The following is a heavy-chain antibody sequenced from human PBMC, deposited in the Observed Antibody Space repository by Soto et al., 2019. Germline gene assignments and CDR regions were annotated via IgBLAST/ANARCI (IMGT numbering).Heavy chain of an antibody. CDR1: GFTLTSYS. V-gene: IGHV3-21*01. D-gene: IGHD3-10*01. CDR2: ISSSSSHI. J-gene: IGHJ6*02. Sequence: PGGSLRLSXAASGFTLTSYSMNWVRQAPGKGLEWVSSISSSSSHIYYADSVKGRFTISRDNARNALYLEMNSLRAEDTAVYYCVRERGLSSYYGMDVWGQGTTVTVSS. CDR3: VRERGLSSYYGMDV.